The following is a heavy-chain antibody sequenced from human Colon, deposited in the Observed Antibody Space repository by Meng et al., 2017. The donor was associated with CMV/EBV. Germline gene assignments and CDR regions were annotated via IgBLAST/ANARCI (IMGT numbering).Heavy chain of an antibody. D-gene: IGHD6-13*01. CDR2: ISYDGSNK. V-gene: IGHV3-30-3*01. CDR1: GFTFSSYA. CDR3: AKRYTNNWYYFDY. Sequence: GESLKISCAASGFTFSSYAMHWVRQAPGKGLEWVAVISYDGSNKYYADSVKGRFTISRDNSKNTLYLQMNSLRAEDTAVYYCAKRYTNNWYYFDYWGQGTLVTVSS. J-gene: IGHJ4*02.